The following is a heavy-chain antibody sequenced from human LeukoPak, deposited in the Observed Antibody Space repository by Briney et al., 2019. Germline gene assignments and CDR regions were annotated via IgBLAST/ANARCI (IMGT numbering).Heavy chain of an antibody. V-gene: IGHV1-18*01. CDR3: ARERTQGDLDY. CDR2: ISAYNGKT. D-gene: IGHD3-10*01. J-gene: IGHJ4*02. Sequence: ASVKVSRKASGYTFTSYGIIWVRQAPGQGLEWMGWISAYNGKTNSAQKLQGRVSMTTDTSTSTVYMELRSLRSDDTAVYYCARERTQGDLDYWGQGTLVTVSS. CDR1: GYTFTSYG.